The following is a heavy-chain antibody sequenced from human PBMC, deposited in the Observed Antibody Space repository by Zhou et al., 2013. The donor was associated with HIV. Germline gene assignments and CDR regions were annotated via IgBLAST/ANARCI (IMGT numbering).Heavy chain of an antibody. J-gene: IGHJ6*02. V-gene: IGHV1-69*13. CDR3: ARARSHGYDHYYYGMDV. CDR1: GYTFTNYA. Sequence: QVQLVQSGAEVKKPGASVKVSCKASGYTFTNYAIHWVRQAPGHRLEWVGGIIPILGTANYAQKFQGRVTITADESTYTAYMEVSSLRSEDTAVYYCARARSHGYDHYYYGMDVWGQGTTVTVSS. D-gene: IGHD5-18*01. CDR2: IIPILGTA.